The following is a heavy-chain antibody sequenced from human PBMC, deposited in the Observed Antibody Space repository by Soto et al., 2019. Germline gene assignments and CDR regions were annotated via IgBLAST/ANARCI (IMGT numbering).Heavy chain of an antibody. CDR2: IHYTGSI. V-gene: IGHV4-30-4*08. J-gene: IGHJ6*02. D-gene: IGHD2-21*02. CDR1: GGSISSEYFH. CDR3: AREDDGGDRDYYGLDV. Sequence: QVQLQQSGPGLVEPSQTLSLTCAVSGGSISSEYFHWTRIRQSPGKGLEWIGYIHYTGSIMYNPSFKSRLTMAVDTTKNQFSLQLTSVTAADTAVYFCAREDDGGDRDYYGLDVWGQGTTVTVSS.